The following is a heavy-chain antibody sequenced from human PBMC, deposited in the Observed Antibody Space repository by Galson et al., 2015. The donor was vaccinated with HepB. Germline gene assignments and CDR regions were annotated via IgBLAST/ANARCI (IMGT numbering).Heavy chain of an antibody. CDR3: AMLEWFHVGYYYYGMDV. J-gene: IGHJ6*02. CDR1: GGTFSSYA. Sequence: SVKVSCKASGGTFSSYAISWVRQAPGQGLEWMGGIIPIFGTANYAQKFQGRVTITADESTSTAYMELSSLRSEDTAVYYCAMLEWFHVGYYYYGMDVWGQGTTVTVSS. CDR2: IIPIFGTA. V-gene: IGHV1-69*13. D-gene: IGHD3-3*01.